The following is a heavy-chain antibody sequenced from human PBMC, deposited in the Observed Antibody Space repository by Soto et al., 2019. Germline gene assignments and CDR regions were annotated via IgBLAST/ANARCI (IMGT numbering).Heavy chain of an antibody. D-gene: IGHD6-6*01. CDR1: GYAFTSYD. CDR3: ARVSIAASMEV. Sequence: ASVKVSCKASGYAFTSYDINWVRQATGQGLEWMGWMNPNSGNTGYAQKFQGRVTMTRNTSISTAYMELSRLRSEDTAVYYCARVSIAASMEVWGQGATVTVSS. V-gene: IGHV1-8*01. J-gene: IGHJ6*02. CDR2: MNPNSGNT.